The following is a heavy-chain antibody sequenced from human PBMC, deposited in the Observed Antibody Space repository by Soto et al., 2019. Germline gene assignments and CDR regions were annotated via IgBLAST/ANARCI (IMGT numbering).Heavy chain of an antibody. V-gene: IGHV4-31*03. CDR3: ASETTYSSSPFVEYAFDI. CDR2: IYYSGST. J-gene: IGHJ3*02. Sequence: PSETLSLTCTVSGGSISSGGYYWSWIHQHPGKGLEWIGYIYYSGSTYYNPSLKSRVTISVDTSKNQFSLKLSSVTAADTAVYYCASETTYSSSPFVEYAFDIWGQGTMVTVSS. CDR1: GGSISSGGYY. D-gene: IGHD6-13*01.